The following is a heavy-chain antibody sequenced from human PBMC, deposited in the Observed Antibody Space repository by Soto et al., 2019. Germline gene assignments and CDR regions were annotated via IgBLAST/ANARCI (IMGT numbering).Heavy chain of an antibody. CDR1: GFSLNTGGLG. J-gene: IGHJ6*02. Sequence: QITLKESGPPLVKPTQTLTLTCSVSGFSLNTGGLGVGWIRQPPGKALEWLALIYWDDDKRYSPSLRNRLSISKDPANNLVVFTMTNMDPVDTATYYCIHSRCGGDCLRSYSSHYYYGLDVWGQGTKVTVSS. CDR2: IYWDDDK. CDR3: IHSRCGGDCLRSYSSHYYYGLDV. V-gene: IGHV2-5*02. D-gene: IGHD2-21*02.